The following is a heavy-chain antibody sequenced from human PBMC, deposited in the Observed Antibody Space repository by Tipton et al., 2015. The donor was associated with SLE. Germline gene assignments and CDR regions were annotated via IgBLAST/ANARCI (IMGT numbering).Heavy chain of an antibody. D-gene: IGHD4-17*01. J-gene: IGHJ4*02. CDR2: MKEDGSEI. CDR3: AKDRRDGDAFDY. V-gene: IGHV3-7*03. CDR1: GFTFSRYS. Sequence: SLRLSCAASGFTFSRYSMNWVRQAPGKGLEWVANMKEDGSEIYYVDSVKGRFTISRDNAKNSLYLQMNSLRAEDTALYYCAKDRRDGDAFDYWGQGTLVSVSS.